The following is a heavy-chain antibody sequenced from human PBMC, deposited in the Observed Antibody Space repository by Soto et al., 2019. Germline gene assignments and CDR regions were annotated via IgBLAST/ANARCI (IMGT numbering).Heavy chain of an antibody. Sequence: QVQLQESGPGLVKPSGTLSLTCAVSGGSISSTNWWSWVRQPPGKGLEWIGEVFHSGNTVYNPSLKSRVTISVDKSKNLFSLELRSLTAADTAVYYCARGGGVAIVVITPDAFDIWGQGTMVTVSA. CDR3: ARGGGVAIVVITPDAFDI. CDR2: VFHSGNT. J-gene: IGHJ3*02. CDR1: GGSISSTNW. D-gene: IGHD3-22*01. V-gene: IGHV4-4*02.